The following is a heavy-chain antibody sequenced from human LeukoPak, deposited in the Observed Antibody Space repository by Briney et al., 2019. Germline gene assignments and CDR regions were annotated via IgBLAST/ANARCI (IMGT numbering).Heavy chain of an antibody. D-gene: IGHD1-26*01. CDR3: ARGGGTYFDY. CDR2: MNSDGSSR. J-gene: IGHJ4*02. CDR1: GFTVSSNY. V-gene: IGHV3-74*01. Sequence: GGSLRLSCAASGFTVSSNYMSWVRQAPGKGLVWVSRMNSDGSSRIYADSVKGRFTISRDNAKNTLYLEMNSLRAEDTAVYYCARGGGTYFDYWGQGTLVTVSS.